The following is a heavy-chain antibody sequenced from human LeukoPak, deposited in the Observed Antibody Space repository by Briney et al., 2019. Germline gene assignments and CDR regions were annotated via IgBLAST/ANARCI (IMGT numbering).Heavy chain of an antibody. Sequence: SETLSLTCAVYGGSFSGYYWSWIRQPPGKGLEWMGEINHSGSTNYNPSLKSRVTISVDTSKKQFSLKLNSVTAADTAVYCCARRGSKGLYWSQGTLVTVSS. D-gene: IGHD1-26*01. CDR2: INHSGST. J-gene: IGHJ4*02. CDR1: GGSFSGYY. V-gene: IGHV4-34*01. CDR3: ARRGSKGLY.